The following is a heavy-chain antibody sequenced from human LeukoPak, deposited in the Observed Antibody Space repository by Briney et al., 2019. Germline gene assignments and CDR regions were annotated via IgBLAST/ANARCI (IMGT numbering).Heavy chain of an antibody. Sequence: GASVNVSCKASGYTFTSYGISWVRQAPGQGLEWMGWISAYNGNTNYAQKLQGRVTMTTDTSTSTAYMELRSLRSDDTAVYYCTILSYYYGMDVWGQGTTVTVSS. J-gene: IGHJ6*02. CDR1: GYTFTSYG. D-gene: IGHD2-15*01. CDR3: TILSYYYGMDV. V-gene: IGHV1-18*01. CDR2: ISAYNGNT.